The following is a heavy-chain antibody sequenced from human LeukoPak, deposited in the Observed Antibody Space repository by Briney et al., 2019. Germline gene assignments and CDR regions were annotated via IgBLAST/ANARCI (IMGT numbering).Heavy chain of an antibody. CDR2: ISSSSSYI. CDR1: GFTFSSYS. D-gene: IGHD1-26*01. CDR3: AIGNSGSDRAFDV. Sequence: PGGSLRLSCTASGFTFSSYSINWVRQAPGKGLEWVSSISSSSSYIYYADSVKGRFTISRDNAKNSLYLQMNSLRAEDTAVYYCAIGNSGSDRAFDVWGQGTMATVSS. J-gene: IGHJ3*01. V-gene: IGHV3-21*04.